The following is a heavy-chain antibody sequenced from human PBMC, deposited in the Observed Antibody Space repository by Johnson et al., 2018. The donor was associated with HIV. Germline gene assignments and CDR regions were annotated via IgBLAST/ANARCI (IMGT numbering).Heavy chain of an antibody. CDR3: ARVGLDYSKFDAFDI. Sequence: VQLVESGGGLVQPGGSLRLSCAASGFTFSRYDMHWVRQATGKGLEWVSGIGTAGDTYYPGSVKGRFTISRENVKNSLYLQMNSLRAGDTAVYYCARVGLDYSKFDAFDIWGQGTMVTVSS. CDR2: IGTAGDT. CDR1: GFTFSRYD. J-gene: IGHJ3*02. V-gene: IGHV3-13*01. D-gene: IGHD4-11*01.